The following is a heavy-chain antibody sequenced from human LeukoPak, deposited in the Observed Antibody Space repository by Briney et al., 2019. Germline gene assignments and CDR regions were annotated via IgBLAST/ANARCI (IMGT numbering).Heavy chain of an antibody. J-gene: IGHJ3*02. D-gene: IGHD3-9*01. CDR3: ARDSGRYFDWLSPPHAFDI. Sequence: PSGTLSLTCAVSGGSISSNNWWTWVRQPPGKGLEWIGEMYPSGSTNYNPSLKSRVTISVDTSKNQFSLKLSSVTAADTAVYYCARDSGRYFDWLSPPHAFDIWGQGTMVTVSS. V-gene: IGHV4-4*02. CDR1: GGSISSNNW. CDR2: MYPSGST.